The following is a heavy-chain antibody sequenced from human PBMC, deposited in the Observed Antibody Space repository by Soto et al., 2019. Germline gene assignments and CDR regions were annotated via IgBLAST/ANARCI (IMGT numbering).Heavy chain of an antibody. CDR1: GFTFSSYA. CDR3: AKDEDDSSGYYSAAFDI. J-gene: IGHJ3*02. CDR2: ISYDGSNK. Sequence: GGSLRLSCAASGFTFSSYAMHWVRQAPGKGLEWVAVISYDGSNKYYADSVKGRFTISRDNAKNSLYLQMNSLRAEDTALYYCAKDEDDSSGYYSAAFDIWGQGTMVTVSS. V-gene: IGHV3-30-3*01. D-gene: IGHD3-22*01.